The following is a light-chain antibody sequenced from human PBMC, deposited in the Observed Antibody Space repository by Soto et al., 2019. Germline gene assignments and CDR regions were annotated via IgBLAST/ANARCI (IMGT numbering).Light chain of an antibody. CDR1: QSISSW. Sequence: DIQMTQSPSTLSASVGDRVTITCRASQSISSWLAWYQQKPGTAPKLLIYMASTLESGVPSRFSGSGSGTEFTLTISGLQPDDFATYYGQQYNSYPWTFGQGTKVEIK. V-gene: IGKV1-5*03. J-gene: IGKJ1*01. CDR2: MAS. CDR3: QQYNSYPWT.